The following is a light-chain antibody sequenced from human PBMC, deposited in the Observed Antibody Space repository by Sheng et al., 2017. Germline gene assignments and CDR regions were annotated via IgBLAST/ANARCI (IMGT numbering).Light chain of an antibody. CDR3: QSYDSSLSGSV. V-gene: IGLV1-40*01. CDR2: GNT. CDR1: SSNIGAGYD. Sequence: QSVLTQPPSVSGAPGQRVTISCTGSSSNIGAGYDVHWYQQVPGTAPKLLXYGNTNRPSGVPDRFSGSKSVTSASLAITGLQAEDEADYYCQSYDSSLSGSVFGGGTKLAVL. J-gene: IGLJ2*01.